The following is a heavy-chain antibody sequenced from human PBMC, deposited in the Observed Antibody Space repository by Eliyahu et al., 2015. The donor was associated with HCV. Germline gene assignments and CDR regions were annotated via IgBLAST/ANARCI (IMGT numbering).Heavy chain of an antibody. CDR2: INGDSGDT. Sequence: QVQLVQSGAEVKRPGAXVXVSCXASGYSFTSYAMHWVRQAPGQSLEWMGWINGDSGDTRYSQMLQGRVTITRDTSASTAYMELNSLRSEDTAVYYCASHIWGAYHLDYWGQGTLVSVSS. D-gene: IGHD3-16*02. CDR3: ASHIWGAYHLDY. V-gene: IGHV1-3*01. J-gene: IGHJ4*02. CDR1: GYSFTSYA.